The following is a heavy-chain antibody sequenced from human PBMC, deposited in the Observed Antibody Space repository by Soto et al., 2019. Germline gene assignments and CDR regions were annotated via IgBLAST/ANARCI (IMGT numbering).Heavy chain of an antibody. D-gene: IGHD2-2*01. CDR3: ARGGGIVVVPAASNWFDP. J-gene: IGHJ5*02. CDR2: INHSGST. V-gene: IGHV4-34*01. Sequence: SETLSLTCAFYGGSFSGYYWSWIRQPPGKGLEWIGEINHSGSTNYNPSLKSRVTISVDTSKNQFSLKLSSVTAADTAVYYCARGGGIVVVPAASNWFDPWGQGTLVTVSS. CDR1: GGSFSGYY.